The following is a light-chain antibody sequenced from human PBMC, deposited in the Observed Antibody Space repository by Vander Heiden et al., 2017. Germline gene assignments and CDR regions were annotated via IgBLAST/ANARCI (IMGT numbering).Light chain of an antibody. CDR1: SSDVGSYNL. CDR3: CSYAGSSTVV. J-gene: IGLJ2*01. Sequence: QSALTQPASVSGSPGQSITIYCTGTSSDVGSYNLVSWYQQHPGKAPKLMIYEVSKRPSGVSNRFSGSKSGNTASMTISGLQAEDEADYYCCSYAGSSTVVFGGGTKLTVL. CDR2: EVS. V-gene: IGLV2-23*02.